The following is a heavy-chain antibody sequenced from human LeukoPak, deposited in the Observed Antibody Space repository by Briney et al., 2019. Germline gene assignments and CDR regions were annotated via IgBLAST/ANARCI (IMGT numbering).Heavy chain of an antibody. CDR3: ARGGYYGSGNDFRFDP. D-gene: IGHD3-10*01. CDR2: IHYTGST. CDR1: GGSISIYY. J-gene: IGHJ5*02. V-gene: IGHV4-59*01. Sequence: SETLSLTCSVSGGSISIYYWSWIRQSPGKGLECIGYIHYTGSTNYNPSLKSRVTISVETSKNQFSLKLKSVTAADTAVYYCARGGYYGSGNDFRFDPWGQGTLVTVSS.